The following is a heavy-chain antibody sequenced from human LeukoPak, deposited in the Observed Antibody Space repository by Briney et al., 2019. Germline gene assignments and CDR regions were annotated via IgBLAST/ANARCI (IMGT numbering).Heavy chain of an antibody. J-gene: IGHJ4*02. Sequence: GGSLRLSCVASGFTFSSYDMHWVRQATGKGLEWVSTIGAAGEMFYPGSVKGRFTISRDDAKNSMYLQMNCLRAGDTAVYYCVGRLRVRSSGFEYWGQGILVTASS. D-gene: IGHD2-8*01. V-gene: IGHV3-13*04. CDR2: IGAAGEM. CDR1: GFTFSSYD. CDR3: VGRLRVRSSGFEY.